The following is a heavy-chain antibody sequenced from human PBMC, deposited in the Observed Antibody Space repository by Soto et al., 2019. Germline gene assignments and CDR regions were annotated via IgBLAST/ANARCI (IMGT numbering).Heavy chain of an antibody. Sequence: SGGSLRLSCAASGFVFARNDMNWVRQRPGKGLEWVSNINYSGVSTYYSDAVKGRFTISRDNSRNILHLEMNSLTVDDTAVYYCVSDPNWEWGYWGQGTPVTVS. V-gene: IGHV3-23*01. CDR2: INYSGVST. CDR1: GFVFARND. D-gene: IGHD1-26*01. CDR3: VSDPNWEWGY. J-gene: IGHJ4*02.